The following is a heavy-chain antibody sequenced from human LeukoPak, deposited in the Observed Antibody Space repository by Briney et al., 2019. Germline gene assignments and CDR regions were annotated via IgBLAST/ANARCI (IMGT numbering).Heavy chain of an antibody. Sequence: SETLSLTCTVSGGSISSSSYYWGWIRQPPGKGLEWIGSIYYSGSTYYNPSLKSRVTISVDTSKNQFSLKLSSVTAADTAVYYCARYRAPILTGYYYYYGMDVWGQGTTVTVSS. CDR2: IYYSGST. J-gene: IGHJ6*02. V-gene: IGHV4-39*07. D-gene: IGHD3-9*01. CDR3: ARYRAPILTGYYYYYGMDV. CDR1: GGSISSSSYY.